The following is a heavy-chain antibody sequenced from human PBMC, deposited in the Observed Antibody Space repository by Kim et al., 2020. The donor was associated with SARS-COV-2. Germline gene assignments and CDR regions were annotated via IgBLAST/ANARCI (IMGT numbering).Heavy chain of an antibody. CDR3: ARDVGIAAAGTNYYFDY. Sequence: VKSRITINPDTSKNQFSLQLNSVTPEDTAVYYCARDVGIAAAGTNYYFDYWGQGTLVTVSS. V-gene: IGHV6-1*01. J-gene: IGHJ4*02. D-gene: IGHD6-13*01.